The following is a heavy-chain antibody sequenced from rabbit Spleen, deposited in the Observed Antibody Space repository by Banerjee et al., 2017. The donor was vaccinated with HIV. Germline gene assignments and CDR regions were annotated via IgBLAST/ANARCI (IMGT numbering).Heavy chain of an antibody. CDR1: GFSFSTSYW. CDR2: IYAVSSGNN. Sequence: QEQLVESGGGLVQPGASLTLTCTASGFSFSTSYWICWVRQAPGKGLEWIACIYAVSSGNNYYASWAKGRFTISKPSSTTVTLQLTSLTAADTATYFCARSISGWNFRIRLDLWGPGTLVTVS. CDR3: ARSISGWNFRIRLDL. V-gene: IGHV1S45*01. D-gene: IGHD1-1*01. J-gene: IGHJ3*01.